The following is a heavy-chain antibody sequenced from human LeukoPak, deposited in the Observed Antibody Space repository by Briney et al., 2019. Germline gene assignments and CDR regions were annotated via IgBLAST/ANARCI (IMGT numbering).Heavy chain of an antibody. J-gene: IGHJ6*03. CDR3: ARAGRFVYYYYYYMDV. Sequence: SETLSLTCSVSGGSINTNNHYWGWIRQPPGKGLEWIGTIYYRGSSFYNPSLQSRVTMSVDTSKNQFSLKLNSVTAADTAVYYCARAGRFVYYYYYYMDVWGKGTTVTVSS. CDR2: IYYRGSS. CDR1: GGSINTNNHY. D-gene: IGHD3-10*01. V-gene: IGHV4-39*07.